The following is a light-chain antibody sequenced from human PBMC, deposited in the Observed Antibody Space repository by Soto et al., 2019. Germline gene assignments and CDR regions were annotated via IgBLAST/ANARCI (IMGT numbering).Light chain of an antibody. Sequence: QSVLTQPPSVSGAPGQRVTISCTGSSSNIGAGYDVHWYQQLPGTAPKLLIYGNSNRPSGVPDRFSGSTYGTSASLAITGLQAEDEADYYCQSYDSSLSVYVFGTGTKLTVL. CDR2: GNS. CDR1: SSNIGAGYD. V-gene: IGLV1-40*01. J-gene: IGLJ1*01. CDR3: QSYDSSLSVYV.